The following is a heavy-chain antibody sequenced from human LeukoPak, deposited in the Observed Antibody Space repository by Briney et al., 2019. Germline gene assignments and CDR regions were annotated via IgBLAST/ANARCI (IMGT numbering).Heavy chain of an antibody. CDR3: ARVNAKMGWFDP. V-gene: IGHV4-34*01. D-gene: IGHD2-8*01. CDR1: GGSFSGYY. J-gene: IGHJ5*02. CDR2: INHSGST. Sequence: SETLSLTCDVYGGSFSGYYWSWIRQPPEKGLEWIGEINHSGSTNYNPSLKSRVTISVDTSKNQFSLKLSSVTAADTAVYYCARVNAKMGWFDPWGQGTLVTVSS.